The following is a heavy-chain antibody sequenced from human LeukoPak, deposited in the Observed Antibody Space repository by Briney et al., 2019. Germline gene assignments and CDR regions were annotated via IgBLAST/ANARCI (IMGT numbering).Heavy chain of an antibody. CDR1: GFTFSSYT. CDR3: AKIYSSSWYGLIDY. D-gene: IGHD6-13*01. V-gene: IGHV3-48*01. J-gene: IGHJ4*02. CDR2: VSSSGSTI. Sequence: GGSLRLSCAASGFTFSSYTMNWVRQAPGKGLEWLSYVSSSGSTIYYADSVKGRFTISRDNSKNTLYLQMNSLRAEDTAVYYCAKIYSSSWYGLIDYWGQGTLVTVSS.